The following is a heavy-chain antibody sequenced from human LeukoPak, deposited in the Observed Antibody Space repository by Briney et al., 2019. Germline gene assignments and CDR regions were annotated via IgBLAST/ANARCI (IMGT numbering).Heavy chain of an antibody. D-gene: IGHD3-22*01. CDR3: ARGTRNGVVVITA. J-gene: IGHJ5*02. Sequence: GGXLRLSCAASGFTFSSYSMNWVGQAPGKGVEGVSSISSSCSYVYYADSVKARFTISRDNAKNSLYLQMNSLRAEDTAVYYCARGTRNGVVVITAWGQGTLVTVSS. V-gene: IGHV3-21*01. CDR1: GFTFSSYS. CDR2: ISSSCSYV.